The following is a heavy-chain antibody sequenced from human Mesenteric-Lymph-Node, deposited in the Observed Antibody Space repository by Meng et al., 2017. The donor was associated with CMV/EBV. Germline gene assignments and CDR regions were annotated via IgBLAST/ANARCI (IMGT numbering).Heavy chain of an antibody. CDR3: AREHKYGDYAFDF. CDR1: GFTVRSYV. V-gene: IGHV3-30*04. Sequence: AVSGFTVRSYVLHWVRQAPGKGLEWLAVMSYDGGDKYYADSVKGRFTISRDNPKNTLYLQMDSLGPDDTAVYYCAREHKYGDYAFDFWGQGTLVTVSS. D-gene: IGHD4-17*01. J-gene: IGHJ4*02. CDR2: MSYDGGDK.